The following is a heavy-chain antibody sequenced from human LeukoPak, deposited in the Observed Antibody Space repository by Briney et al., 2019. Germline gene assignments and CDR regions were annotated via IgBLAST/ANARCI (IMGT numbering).Heavy chain of an antibody. CDR3: AREQKAYSNYPNYDY. CDR1: GFTFSSYA. Sequence: GGSLRLSCAASGFTFSSYAMHWVRQAPGKGLEWVALISFDGSNKYYADSVKSRFTISRDNSKNTLYLQMNSLRAEDTAIYYCAREQKAYSNYPNYDYWRQGTLVTVSS. CDR2: ISFDGSNK. D-gene: IGHD4-11*01. V-gene: IGHV3-30*04. J-gene: IGHJ4*02.